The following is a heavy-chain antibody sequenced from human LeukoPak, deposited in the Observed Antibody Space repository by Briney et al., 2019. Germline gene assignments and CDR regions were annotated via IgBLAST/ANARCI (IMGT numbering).Heavy chain of an antibody. Sequence: GGSLRLSCAASGFTFSNYGMNWVRQAPGKGLEWVSYISDSGNTLNHADSVKGRFTISRDNAKNSLYLQMNSLRDEDTAAYYCARDTGTGPLAETFDWGQGTLVTVSS. CDR3: ARDTGTGPLAETFD. D-gene: IGHD1-1*01. V-gene: IGHV3-48*02. CDR1: GFTFSNYG. J-gene: IGHJ4*02. CDR2: ISDSGNTL.